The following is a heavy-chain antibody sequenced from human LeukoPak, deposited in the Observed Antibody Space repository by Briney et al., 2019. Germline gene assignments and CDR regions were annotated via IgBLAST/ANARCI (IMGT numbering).Heavy chain of an antibody. D-gene: IGHD3-3*01. Sequence: GGSLRLSCAASGFTFSDYYMSWIRQAPGKGLEWVSYISSSGSTIYYADSVKGRFTISRDNAKNSLYLQMNSLRAEDTAVYYCARGHYDFWSGYYSEPFDYWGQGTLVTVSS. CDR3: ARGHYDFWSGYYSEPFDY. CDR1: GFTFSDYY. V-gene: IGHV3-11*01. J-gene: IGHJ4*02. CDR2: ISSSGSTI.